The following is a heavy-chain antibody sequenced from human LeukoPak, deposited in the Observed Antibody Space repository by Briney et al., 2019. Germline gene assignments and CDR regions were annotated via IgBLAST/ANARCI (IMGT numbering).Heavy chain of an antibody. CDR1: GFTFSSYA. J-gene: IGHJ4*02. CDR2: IRDSGSGT. D-gene: IGHD1-26*01. CDR3: AKYGPQDSGSSHFDY. Sequence: TGGSLRLTCAASGFTFSSYAMSWVRQAPGKGLEWVSAIRDSGSGTHYADSVKGRFTTSRDNSKNTLFLQMNSLRAEDTAIYYCAKYGPQDSGSSHFDYWGQGALVTVSS. V-gene: IGHV3-23*01.